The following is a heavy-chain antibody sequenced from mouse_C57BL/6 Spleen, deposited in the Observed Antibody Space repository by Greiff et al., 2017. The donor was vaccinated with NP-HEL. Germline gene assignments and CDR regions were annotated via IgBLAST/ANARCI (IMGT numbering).Heavy chain of an antibody. J-gene: IGHJ1*03. CDR3: TRAPVTRDWYFDV. V-gene: IGHV1-15*01. D-gene: IGHD2-12*01. CDR1: GYTFTDYE. Sequence: VQLQQSGAELVRPGASVTLSCKASGYTFTDYEMHWVKQTPVHGLEWIGAIDPETGGTAYNQKFKGKAILTADKSSSTAYMELRSLTSEDSAVYYCTRAPVTRDWYFDVWGTGTTVTVSS. CDR2: IDPETGGT.